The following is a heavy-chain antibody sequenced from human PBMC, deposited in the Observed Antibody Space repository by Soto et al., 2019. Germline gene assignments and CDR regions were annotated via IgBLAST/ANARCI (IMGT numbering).Heavy chain of an antibody. Sequence: ASVKVSCKASGYTFTSYGISWVRQAPGQGLEWMGWISAYNGNTNYAQKLQGRVTMTTDTSTSTAYMELRSLRYDDTAVYYCARDGYCSGGSCHPSYYYYYMDVWGKGTTVTVSS. D-gene: IGHD2-15*01. CDR2: ISAYNGNT. J-gene: IGHJ6*03. CDR3: ARDGYCSGGSCHPSYYYYYMDV. V-gene: IGHV1-18*01. CDR1: GYTFTSYG.